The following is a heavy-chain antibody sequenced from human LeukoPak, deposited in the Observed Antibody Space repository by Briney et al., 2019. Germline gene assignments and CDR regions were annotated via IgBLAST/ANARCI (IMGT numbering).Heavy chain of an antibody. CDR3: ASRGNNFGIRRFDY. D-gene: IGHD5-18*01. J-gene: IGHJ4*02. Sequence: GGSLRLPCSASGFTVSSNYMSWVRQAPGKGLEWVSVIYGGGSTYYADSVKGRFTISRDNSKNTLYLQMDSLRVEDTAVYYCASRGNNFGIRRFDYWGQGTLVTVSS. CDR1: GFTVSSNY. V-gene: IGHV3-53*01. CDR2: IYGGGST.